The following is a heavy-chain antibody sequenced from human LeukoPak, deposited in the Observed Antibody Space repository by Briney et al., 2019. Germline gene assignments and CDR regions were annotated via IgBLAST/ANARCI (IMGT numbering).Heavy chain of an antibody. J-gene: IGHJ4*02. CDR1: GGSFSGYY. CDR3: ARGLNYYDRNQGY. Sequence: PSETLSLTCAVYGGSFSGYYWSWIRQPPGKGLEWIGEIYHSGSTNYNPSLKSRVTISVDKSKNQFSLKLSSVTAADTAVYYCARGLNYYDRNQGYWGQGTLVTVSS. V-gene: IGHV4-34*01. D-gene: IGHD3-22*01. CDR2: IYHSGST.